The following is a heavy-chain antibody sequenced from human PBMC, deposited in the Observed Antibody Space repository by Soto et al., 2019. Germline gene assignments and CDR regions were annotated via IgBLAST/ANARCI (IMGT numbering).Heavy chain of an antibody. D-gene: IGHD5-12*01. J-gene: IGHJ4*01. CDR1: GGTFSSYA. CDR2: IIPIFSTA. V-gene: IGHV1-69*01. CDR3: APTPESYGYWQDVDIVATTLDY. Sequence: QVQLVQSGAEVKKPGSSVKVSCKASGGTFSSYAISWVRQAPGQGLELMGGIIPIFSTANYAQKSQGSVTITADESKRPAFIELSSLTPEDTAVYYCAPTPESYGYWQDVDIVATTLDYWGLGPLVTVSS.